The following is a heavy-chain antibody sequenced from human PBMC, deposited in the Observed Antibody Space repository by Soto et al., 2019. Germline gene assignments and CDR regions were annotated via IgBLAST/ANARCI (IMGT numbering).Heavy chain of an antibody. V-gene: IGHV3-21*01. CDR2: ISSSSSYI. CDR3: ARDDMGYCSGGTCFYYSYGMDV. CDR1: GFTFSSYS. D-gene: IGHD2-15*01. J-gene: IGHJ6*02. Sequence: GGSLRLSCAASGFTFSSYSMNWVRQAPGKGLEWVASISSSSSYIYYADSVKGRFTISRDNAKNSMYLQMNSLSAEDTAVYYCARDDMGYCSGGTCFYYSYGMDVWGQGTTVTVSS.